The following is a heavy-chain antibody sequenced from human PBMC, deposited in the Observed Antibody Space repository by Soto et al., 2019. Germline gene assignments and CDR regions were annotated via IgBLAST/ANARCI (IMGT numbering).Heavy chain of an antibody. CDR2: IYSGGSA. J-gene: IGHJ4*02. D-gene: IGHD6-19*01. CDR1: GFEVGPNH. V-gene: IGHV3-53*01. Sequence: GGSLRLSCVTSGFEVGPNHMSWVRQAPGKGLEWLSVIYSGGSAYYAESVKGRFTISRDNSKNTVYLRMDSLTAEDTAVYYCVREGASGWHFDSWGQGTLVTVSS. CDR3: VREGASGWHFDS.